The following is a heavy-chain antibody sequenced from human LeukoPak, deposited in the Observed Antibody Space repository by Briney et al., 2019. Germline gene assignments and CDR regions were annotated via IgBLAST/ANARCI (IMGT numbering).Heavy chain of an antibody. V-gene: IGHV3-48*03. J-gene: IGHJ6*02. CDR2: ISNSDSTI. CDR1: GFTFSSYE. Sequence: GGPLRLSCAASGFTFSSYEMNWVRQAPGKGLEWVSYISNSDSTIHYADSVKGRFTISRDNAQNSLYLQMSSLRAEDTAVYYCMRVTDDYGDHYYGMDVWGQGTTVTVSS. CDR3: MRVTDDYGDHYYGMDV. D-gene: IGHD4-17*01.